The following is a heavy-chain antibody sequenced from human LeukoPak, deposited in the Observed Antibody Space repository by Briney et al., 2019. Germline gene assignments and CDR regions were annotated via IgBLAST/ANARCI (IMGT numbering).Heavy chain of an antibody. V-gene: IGHV1-69*04. J-gene: IGHJ4*02. Sequence: GSSVKVSCKASGGTFSSYAISWVRQAPGQGLEWMGRIIPILGIANYAQKFQGRVTITADKSTSTAYMELNSLRSEDTAVYYCAREWYSSSRFDYWGQGTLVTVSS. CDR2: IIPILGIA. CDR1: GGTFSSYA. D-gene: IGHD6-6*01. CDR3: AREWYSSSRFDY.